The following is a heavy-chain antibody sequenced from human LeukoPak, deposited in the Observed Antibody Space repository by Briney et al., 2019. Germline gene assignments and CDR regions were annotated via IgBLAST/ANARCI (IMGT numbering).Heavy chain of an antibody. V-gene: IGHV3-33*01. D-gene: IGHD4-11*01. J-gene: IGHJ5*02. CDR1: GFTFSSYG. Sequence: PGRSLRLSCAASGFTFSSYGMHWVRQAPGKGLEWVAVIWYDGSNKYYADFVKGRFTISRDNSKNTLYLQMNSLRAEDTAVYYCARGNHDYSNPGWFDPWGQGTLVTVSS. CDR3: ARGNHDYSNPGWFDP. CDR2: IWYDGSNK.